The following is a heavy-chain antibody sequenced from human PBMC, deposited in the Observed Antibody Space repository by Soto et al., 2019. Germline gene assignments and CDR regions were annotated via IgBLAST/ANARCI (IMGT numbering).Heavy chain of an antibody. CDR1: GFNFGAFG. J-gene: IGHJ6*02. CDR2: ISYEGSNI. D-gene: IGHD1-26*01. V-gene: IGHV3-33*03. CDR3: AKNSHKWELNYYSGMDG. Sequence: QVQLVESGGGVVQSGRSLRLSCAASGFNFGAFGMHWVRQAPGKGLEWVAVISYEGSNIYYGDSMKGRFTISRDKSKTTLFLQMNSLRTEDSAVYYCAKNSHKWELNYYSGMDGWGQGTTVTVYS.